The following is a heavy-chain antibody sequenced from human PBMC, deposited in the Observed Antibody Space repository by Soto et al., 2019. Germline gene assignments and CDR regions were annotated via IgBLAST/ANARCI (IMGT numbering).Heavy chain of an antibody. CDR3: ARSYGSSWDFDY. V-gene: IGHV4-59*08. CDR2: IYYSGST. Sequence: QVQLQESGPGLVKPSETLSLTCTVSGGSISSYYWSWIRQPPGKGLEWIGYIYYSGSTNYNPSLKSRVTISVDTSNNQFSLKLSSVTAADTAVYYCARSYGSSWDFDYWGQGTLVTVSS. CDR1: GGSISSYY. D-gene: IGHD6-13*01. J-gene: IGHJ4*02.